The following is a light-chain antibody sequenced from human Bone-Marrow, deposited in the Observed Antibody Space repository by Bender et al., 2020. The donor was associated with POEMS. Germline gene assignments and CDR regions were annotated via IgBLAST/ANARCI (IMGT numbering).Light chain of an antibody. CDR1: ASDFGSYKF. CDR3: CSCATTGAYV. CDR2: EGS. Sequence: QSALTQPASVSGSPGQSITISCTGTASDFGSYKFAFWYQQYPGKAPRLLIYEGSERPSGVSSRFSASKSDNTATLTISGLQPEDEADYYCCSCATTGAYVFGTGTKVTV. J-gene: IGLJ1*01. V-gene: IGLV2-23*01.